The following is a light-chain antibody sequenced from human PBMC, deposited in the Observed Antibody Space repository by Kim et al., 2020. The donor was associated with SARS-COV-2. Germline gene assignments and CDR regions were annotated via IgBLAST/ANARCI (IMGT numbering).Light chain of an antibody. J-gene: IGKJ1*01. CDR1: QGISNS. Sequence: DIQMTQSPSSLSASVGDRVTITCRASQGISNSLAWYQQKPGKVPKVLIYSASALKSGVPSRFSGSGSGTDFTLTISSLQPEDVATYYCQKYDAAPWTFGQGTKVDIK. V-gene: IGKV1-27*01. CDR3: QKYDAAPWT. CDR2: SAS.